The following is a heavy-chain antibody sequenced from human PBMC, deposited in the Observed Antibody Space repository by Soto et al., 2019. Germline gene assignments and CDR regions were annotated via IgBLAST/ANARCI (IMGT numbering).Heavy chain of an antibody. CDR2: ISSSSSYI. V-gene: IGHV3-21*01. Sequence: EVQLVESGGGLVKPGGSLRLSCAASGFTFSSYSMNWVRQAPGKGLERVSSISSSSSYIYYADSVKGRFTISRDNAKNSLYLQMNSLRAEDTAVYYCARVGRFLEWSQGYFDYWGQGTLVTVSS. D-gene: IGHD3-3*01. CDR1: GFTFSSYS. J-gene: IGHJ4*02. CDR3: ARVGRFLEWSQGYFDY.